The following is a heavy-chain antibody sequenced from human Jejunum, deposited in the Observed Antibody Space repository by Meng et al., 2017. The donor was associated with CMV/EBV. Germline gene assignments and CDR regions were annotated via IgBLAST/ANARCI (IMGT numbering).Heavy chain of an antibody. CDR2: ISGTGGTP. CDR1: FRNDA. D-gene: IGHD2-15*01. V-gene: IGHV3-23*01. J-gene: IGHJ4*02. CDR3: AKRFCSKDTCAGYSYYFDG. Sequence: FRNDAMRWVRQAPGKGLEWVSTISGTGGTPYYDASVQGRFTISRDNSKNTVYLQMNSLRVDDTAAYFCAKRFCSKDTCAGYSYYFDGWGQGTLVTVSS.